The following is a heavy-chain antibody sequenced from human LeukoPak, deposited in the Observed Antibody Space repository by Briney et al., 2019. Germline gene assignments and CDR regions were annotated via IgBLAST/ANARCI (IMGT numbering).Heavy chain of an antibody. CDR1: SGSISSSSYY. D-gene: IGHD2-21*02. J-gene: IGHJ4*02. CDR2: IYYSGST. CDR3: ARVTGWLGDY. Sequence: SETLSLTCAVSSGSISSSSYYWGWIRQPPGKGLEWIGSIYYSGSTYYNPSLKSRVTISVDTSKNQFSLKLSSVTAADTAVYYCARVTGWLGDYWGQGTLVTVSS. V-gene: IGHV4-39*07.